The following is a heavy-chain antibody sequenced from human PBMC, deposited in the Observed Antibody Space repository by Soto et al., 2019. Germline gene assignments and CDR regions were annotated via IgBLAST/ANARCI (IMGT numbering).Heavy chain of an antibody. CDR1: GFTFSSYG. J-gene: IGHJ6*02. V-gene: IGHV3-33*01. CDR3: ARGPDYDYYYGMDV. CDR2: IWYDGSNK. Sequence: GALRLSCAASGFTFSSYGMHWVRQAPGKGLEWVAVIWYDGSNKYYADSVKGRFTISRDNSKNTLYLQMNSLRAEDTAVYYCARGPDYDYYYGMDVWGQGTTVTVSS.